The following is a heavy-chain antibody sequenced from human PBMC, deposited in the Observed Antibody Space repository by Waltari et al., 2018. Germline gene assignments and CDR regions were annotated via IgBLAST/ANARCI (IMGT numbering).Heavy chain of an antibody. V-gene: IGHV3-53*01. Sequence: EVQLVESGGGLIQPGGSLTLSCAASGFSVRNTYMAWVRQAPGKGLEWFAVINDGDSNNNIDSVKGRFTISRDNSKNTLNLQRNSLRVDDTAVYYCGLQIAPVPRAYFDYGGQGTLVTVSS. CDR3: GLQIAPVPRAYFDY. J-gene: IGHJ4*02. CDR1: GFSVRNTY. CDR2: INDGDSN. D-gene: IGHD6-13*01.